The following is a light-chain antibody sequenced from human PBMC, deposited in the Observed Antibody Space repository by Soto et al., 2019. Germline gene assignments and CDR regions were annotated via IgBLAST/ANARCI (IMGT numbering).Light chain of an antibody. J-gene: IGLJ1*01. CDR2: GVS. CDR3: YSSRSSSNTFNV. Sequence: QSALTQPASVSGSPGQSITISCAGTSSDIGGSNYVSWYQQHPGKAPKLMIYGVSNRPSGVSNRFSGSKSANTASLTISGLQAEDEADDFCYSSRSSSNTFNVFGTGTKLTVL. V-gene: IGLV2-14*03. CDR1: SSDIGGSNY.